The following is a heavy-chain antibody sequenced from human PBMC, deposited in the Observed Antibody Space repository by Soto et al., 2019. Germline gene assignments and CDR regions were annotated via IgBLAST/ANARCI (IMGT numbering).Heavy chain of an antibody. D-gene: IGHD1-26*01. Sequence: LRLSCVGSGFTFSNYGMHWVRQPPGKGLEWVALISDDGDKRYYADSVRGRLIISRDNSKDTLYLQMDSLGPDDTAVYFCAKARVRIVGANSFDYWGQGTPVTVSS. V-gene: IGHV3-30*18. CDR2: ISDDGDKR. CDR3: AKARVRIVGANSFDY. CDR1: GFTFSNYG. J-gene: IGHJ4*02.